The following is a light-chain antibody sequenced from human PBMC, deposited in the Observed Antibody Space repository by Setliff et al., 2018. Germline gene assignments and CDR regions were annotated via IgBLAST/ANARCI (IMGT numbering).Light chain of an antibody. J-gene: IGLJ1*01. V-gene: IGLV2-18*02. Sequence: QSALTRPPSVSGSPGQSVTISCTGTSSDVGNYDRVSWYQQAPGTAPKLMIYEVSSRPSGVPDRFSGSKSGNTASLTISGLQAEDEADYYCMSYTTIRTYVFGTGTKVTVL. CDR1: SSDVGNYDR. CDR2: EVS. CDR3: MSYTTIRTYV.